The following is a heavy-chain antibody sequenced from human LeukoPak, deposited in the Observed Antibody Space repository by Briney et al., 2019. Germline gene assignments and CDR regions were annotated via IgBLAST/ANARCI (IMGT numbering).Heavy chain of an antibody. CDR2: INWDSTST. Sequence: PGGSLRLYCATSGFIFDHFGMNWVRQVPGQGLELVSGINWDSTSTNYVDSVRGRFTISRDNAKNSLYLQMNSLRVEDTAFYYCARDLKYCTGGMCYFTAVADSWGQGTLVTVSS. J-gene: IGHJ4*02. V-gene: IGHV3-20*04. CDR1: GFIFDHFG. CDR3: ARDLKYCTGGMCYFTAVADS. D-gene: IGHD2-8*02.